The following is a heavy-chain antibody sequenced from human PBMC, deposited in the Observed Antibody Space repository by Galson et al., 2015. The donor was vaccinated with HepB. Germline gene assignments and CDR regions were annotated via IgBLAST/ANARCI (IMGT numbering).Heavy chain of an antibody. CDR3: ARVVGIAAAGRGNDY. CDR1: GFTFSSYW. J-gene: IGHJ4*02. V-gene: IGHV3-7*03. Sequence: SLRLSCAASGFTFSSYWMSWVRQAPGKGLEWVANIKQDGSEKYYVDSVKGRFTISRDNAKNSLYLQMNSLRAEDTAVYYCARVVGIAAAGRGNDYWGQGTLVTVSS. CDR2: IKQDGSEK. D-gene: IGHD6-13*01.